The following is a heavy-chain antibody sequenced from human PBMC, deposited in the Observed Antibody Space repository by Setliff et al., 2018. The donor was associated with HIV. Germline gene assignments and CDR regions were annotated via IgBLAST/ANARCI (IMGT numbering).Heavy chain of an antibody. CDR2: INPSSGGT. Sequence: GASVKVSCKASGYTFTGYYMHWVRQAPGQGLEWMGWINPSSGGTDYAQKFQGRVTMTRDTSISTAYMELSRLRSDDTAVYYCARDGDYGEYGAWGQGTLVTVSS. CDR3: ARDGDYGEYGA. CDR1: GYTFTGYY. V-gene: IGHV1-2*02. D-gene: IGHD4-17*01. J-gene: IGHJ5*02.